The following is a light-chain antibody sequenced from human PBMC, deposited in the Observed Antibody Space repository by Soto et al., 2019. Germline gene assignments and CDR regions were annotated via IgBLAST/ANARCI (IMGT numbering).Light chain of an antibody. CDR2: EVT. J-gene: IGLJ1*01. CDR1: SSDVGFYNF. V-gene: IGLV2-8*01. Sequence: QSVLTQPPSASGSPGQSLTISCTGTSSDVGFYNFVSWYQQRPGKAPKLVIYEVTKRPSGVPDRFSGSKSGSTASLTVSGLQADDEADYYCASYAGTRLFVFGSGTQVTVL. CDR3: ASYAGTRLFV.